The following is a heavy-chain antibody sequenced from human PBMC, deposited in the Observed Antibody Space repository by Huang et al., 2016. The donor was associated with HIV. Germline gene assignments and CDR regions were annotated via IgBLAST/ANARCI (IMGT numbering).Heavy chain of an antibody. J-gene: IGHJ4*02. V-gene: IGHV3-30-3*01. CDR2: ISNEGSTK. CDR1: GFTFSNYA. Sequence: QVQLVESGGGVVQPGTSLRLSCAASGFTFSNYAMTWVRQAPGKGVEWVAVISNEGSTKYYADSVKGRFTISRDNSKNTVYLQMNSLRAEDTAVYYCARSEPSRYYFDYWGQGTLVTVSS. CDR3: ARSEPSRYYFDY.